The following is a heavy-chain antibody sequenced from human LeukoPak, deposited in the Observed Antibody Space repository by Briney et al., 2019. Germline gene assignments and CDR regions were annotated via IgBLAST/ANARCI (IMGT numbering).Heavy chain of an antibody. CDR2: LHRSDST. CDR1: GFTFNNYA. D-gene: IGHD4/OR15-4a*01. CDR3: ARIYGDGYPLDS. Sequence: GGSLRLSCAASGFTFNNYAMAWVRQAPGKGLEWVSVLHRSDSTYYTDSVKGRFTISRDNSKNTLYLQMTSLRAEDTAVYYCARIYGDGYPLDSRGQGTLVTVSS. J-gene: IGHJ4*02. V-gene: IGHV3-53*01.